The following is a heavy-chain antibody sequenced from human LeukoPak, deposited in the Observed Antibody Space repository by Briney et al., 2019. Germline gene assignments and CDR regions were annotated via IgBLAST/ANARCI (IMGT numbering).Heavy chain of an antibody. Sequence: PSETLSLTCGVSGGSITSTNWWSWVRQPPGQGLEWIGEVSLSGLTNYNPSLSSRVIMALDTSKNHLSLNLTSVTAADTAVYYCARHGPYLGRLGWFDPWGQGTLVTVSS. CDR2: VSLSGLT. V-gene: IGHV4-4*02. D-gene: IGHD1-26*01. J-gene: IGHJ5*02. CDR1: GGSITSTNW. CDR3: ARHGPYLGRLGWFDP.